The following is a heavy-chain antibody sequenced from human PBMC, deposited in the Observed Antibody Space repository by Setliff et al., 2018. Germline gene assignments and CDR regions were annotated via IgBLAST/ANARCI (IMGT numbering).Heavy chain of an antibody. CDR3: ARDRIREYYYYYMDV. CDR2: IKQDGSEK. CDR1: GFTFSSYW. V-gene: IGHV3-7*01. Sequence: PGGSLRLSCAASGFTFSSYWMSWVRQAPGKGLEWVANIKQDGSEKYYVDSVKGRFTISRDNAKNSLYLQMNSLRAEDTAVYYCARDRIREYYYYYMDVWGKGTTVTVSS. J-gene: IGHJ6*03.